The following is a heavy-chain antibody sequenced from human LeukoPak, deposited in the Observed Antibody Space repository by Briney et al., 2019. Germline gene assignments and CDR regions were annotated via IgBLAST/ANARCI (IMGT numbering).Heavy chain of an antibody. CDR1: GFTFSSYA. V-gene: IGHV3-23*01. CDR3: AKDEDIVVVPAAEYFQH. J-gene: IGHJ1*01. D-gene: IGHD2-2*01. CDR2: ISGSGGST. Sequence: GGSLRLSCAASGFTFSSYAMSWVRQAPGKGLEWVSAISGSGGSTYYADSVKGRFTISRDNSKNTLYLQMNSLGAEDTAVYYCAKDEDIVVVPAAEYFQHWGQGTLVTVSS.